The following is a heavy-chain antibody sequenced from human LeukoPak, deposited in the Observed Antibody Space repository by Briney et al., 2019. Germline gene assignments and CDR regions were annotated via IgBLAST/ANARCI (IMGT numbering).Heavy chain of an antibody. Sequence: SLRLSCAASGFTFDVYAMLGVRHAPGRGGEGVLGISWNSGSIGYADSVKGRFTNSRDNAKNSLYLQMNSLRAENTALYYCAKDKRGYYCSSFDYWGQGTLVTVSS. V-gene: IGHV3-9*01. CDR3: AKDKRGYYCSSFDY. CDR2: ISWNSGSI. D-gene: IGHD3-22*01. J-gene: IGHJ4*02. CDR1: GFTFDVYA.